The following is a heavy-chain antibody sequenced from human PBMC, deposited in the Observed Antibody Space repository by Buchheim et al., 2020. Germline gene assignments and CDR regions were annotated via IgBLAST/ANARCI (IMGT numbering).Heavy chain of an antibody. D-gene: IGHD2-2*01. V-gene: IGHV4-31*03. CDR3: ARGIPNVVVPAYSFDT. CDR2: IYYSGST. J-gene: IGHJ5*02. CDR1: GASINCGIYY. Sequence: QVQLQEAGPGLVTPSQTLSLTCTVSGASINCGIYYWSWTRQHAGKALEWIGYIYYSGSTYYNLSLRSRVTISGDTSKNQLSLKLSSVTGAQTAMYYCARGIPNVVVPAYSFDTWGQRA.